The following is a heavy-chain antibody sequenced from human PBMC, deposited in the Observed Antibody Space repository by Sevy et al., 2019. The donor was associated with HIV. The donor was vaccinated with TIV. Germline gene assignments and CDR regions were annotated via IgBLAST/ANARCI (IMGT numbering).Heavy chain of an antibody. CDR3: AKETVVGSGWLHPFDY. CDR2: ISVSGGST. V-gene: IGHV3-23*01. CDR1: GFTFSSYA. Sequence: GGSLRLSCAASGFTFSSYAMSWVRQAPGKGLEWVSGISVSGGSTYYADSVKGRFTISRDNSKNTLYLQINSLRAEDTAVYYCAKETVVGSGWLHPFDYRGQGTLVTVSS. D-gene: IGHD6-19*01. J-gene: IGHJ4*02.